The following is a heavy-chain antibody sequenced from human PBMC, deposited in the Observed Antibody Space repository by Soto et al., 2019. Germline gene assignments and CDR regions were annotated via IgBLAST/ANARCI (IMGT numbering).Heavy chain of an antibody. CDR1: GYSFTSYC. Sequence: GEPLKISCKGSGYSFTSYCIGWVRQMPGKGLEWMGIIYPGDSDTRYSPSFQGQVTISADKSISTAYLQWSSLKASDTAMYYFAILGGYCSVGSCWLGGNYWVKGTLVTVSS. CDR3: AILGGYCSVGSCWLGGNY. J-gene: IGHJ4*02. V-gene: IGHV5-51*01. D-gene: IGHD2-15*01. CDR2: IYPGDSDT.